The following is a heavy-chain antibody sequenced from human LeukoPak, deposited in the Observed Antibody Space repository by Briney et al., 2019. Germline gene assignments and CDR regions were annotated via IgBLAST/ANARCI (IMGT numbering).Heavy chain of an antibody. CDR3: AKERRPNPVGEEFDP. D-gene: IGHD3-16*01. J-gene: IGHJ5*02. V-gene: IGHV3-23*01. CDR1: GFTFSSHA. Sequence: GASLRLFCAPSGFTFSSHAMSWVRQAPGRGLEWVSAISGGGGSTHYGDSVKGRFTISRDNSKNTLYLQMNSLRAEDTAVYYCAKERRPNPVGEEFDPWGQGTLVTVSS. CDR2: ISGGGGST.